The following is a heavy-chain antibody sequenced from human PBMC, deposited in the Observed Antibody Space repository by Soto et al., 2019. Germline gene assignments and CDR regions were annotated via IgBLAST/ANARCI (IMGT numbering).Heavy chain of an antibody. V-gene: IGHV3-23*01. J-gene: IGHJ5*02. CDR1: GFTFSSYA. CDR2: ISGGGGVST. Sequence: EVQLLESGGGLVQPGGSLTLSCAASGFTFSSYAMTWVRQAPGTGLEWVSGISGGGGVSTYYADSVKGRFTISRDNSMNTLYLQMNRLRAEDTAVYYCAKDAISMVRGGNNWFDPWGQGTLVTGSS. CDR3: AKDAISMVRGGNNWFDP. D-gene: IGHD3-10*01.